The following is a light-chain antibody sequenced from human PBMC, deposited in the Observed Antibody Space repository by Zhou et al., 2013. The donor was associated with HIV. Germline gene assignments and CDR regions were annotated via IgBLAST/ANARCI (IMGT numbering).Light chain of an antibody. CDR2: EVS. CDR3: QQSRHIPRT. CDR1: HSLLHSDGKTY. Sequence: DVVMTQTPLSLSVTPGQPAAISCKSSHSLLHSDGKTYLYWLLQKPGQAPQVLMYEVSQRFPGVPERFSGSGSGTHFTLQISRVEAEDVGVYYCQQSRHIPRTFGGGDQGGDQT. J-gene: IGKJ4*01. V-gene: IGKV2D-29*01.